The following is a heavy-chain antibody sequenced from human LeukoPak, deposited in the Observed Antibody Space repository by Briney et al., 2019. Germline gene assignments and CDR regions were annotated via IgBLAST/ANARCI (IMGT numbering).Heavy chain of an antibody. CDR1: GFTFSSYA. V-gene: IGHV3-23*01. D-gene: IGHD1-14*01. Sequence: GGSLRLSCAASGFTFSSYAMSWVRQAPGKGLEWVSTINNNGGSTSYADSVKGRFTISRDNSKNTLYLQMNSLRAEDTAVYYCAKPRVGGTIYFDYWGQGTLVTVSS. J-gene: IGHJ4*02. CDR2: INNNGGST. CDR3: AKPRVGGTIYFDY.